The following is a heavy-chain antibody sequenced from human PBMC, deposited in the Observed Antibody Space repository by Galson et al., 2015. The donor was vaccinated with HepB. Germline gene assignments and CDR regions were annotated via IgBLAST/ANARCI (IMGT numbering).Heavy chain of an antibody. Sequence: SVKVSCKASGYTFTRYGISWVRQAPGQGLEWMGWLSTYNGKTNYAQGLHGRVTLTTDTSTSTAYMELRSLKSDDTAVYYCARNLYGYGDYADDYWGQGTLVTVSS. CDR1: GYTFTRYG. J-gene: IGHJ4*02. CDR2: LSTYNGKT. CDR3: ARNLYGYGDYADDY. V-gene: IGHV1-18*01. D-gene: IGHD4-17*01.